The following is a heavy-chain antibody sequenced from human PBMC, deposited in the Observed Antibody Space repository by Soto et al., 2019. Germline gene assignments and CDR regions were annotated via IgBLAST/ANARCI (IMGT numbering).Heavy chain of an antibody. J-gene: IGHJ6*02. CDR2: INANSGRP. V-gene: IGHV1-2*04. CDR3: SRCALDSMYPAAAFTYYFASGPHDNAMDV. D-gene: IGHD3-10*01. CDR1: GYTITGNY. Sequence: ASVKVSCKASGYTITGNYMNWVRQARGQGLEWMGWINANSGRPIHAQTCQCFFTMTRNTSISTSYMELSRLISDDTAVYYCSRCALDSMYPAAAFTYYFASGPHDNAMDVWGQGTTVTVSS.